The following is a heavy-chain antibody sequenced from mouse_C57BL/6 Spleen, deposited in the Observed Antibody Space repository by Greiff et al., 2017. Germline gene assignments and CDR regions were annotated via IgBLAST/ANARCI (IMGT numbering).Heavy chain of an antibody. Sequence: QVQLQQSGAELVRPGASVTLSCKASGYTFTDYEMHWVKQTPVHGLEWIGAIYPETGGTAYNQKFTGKAILTADKSSSTAYMERRSLTSEDSAVYYWTRRAFYYYGSSYYGYVDVWGTGTTVTVSS. D-gene: IGHD1-1*01. V-gene: IGHV1-15*01. CDR2: IYPETGGT. J-gene: IGHJ1*03. CDR3: TRRAFYYYGSSYYGYVDV. CDR1: GYTFTDYE.